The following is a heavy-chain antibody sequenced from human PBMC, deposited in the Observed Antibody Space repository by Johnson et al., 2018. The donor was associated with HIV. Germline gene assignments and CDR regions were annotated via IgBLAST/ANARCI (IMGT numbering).Heavy chain of an antibody. CDR1: GFNFDDYG. CDR2: INWNGGST. CDR3: ARGPHHSSGTTLRGAFDI. V-gene: IGHV3-20*04. Sequence: VQLVESGGGVVRPGGSLRLSCAPSGFNFDDYGMSWVRQAPGKGLEWVSGINWNGGSTGYGDSVKGRFTISRDNAKNSLYLQMNSLRAKDTALYYCARGPHHSSGTTLRGAFDIWGQGTMVTVSS. J-gene: IGHJ3*02. D-gene: IGHD1-7*01.